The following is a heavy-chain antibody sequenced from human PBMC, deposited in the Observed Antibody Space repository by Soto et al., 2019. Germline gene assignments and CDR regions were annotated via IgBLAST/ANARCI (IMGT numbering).Heavy chain of an antibody. Sequence: QVQLVQSGGEVKKPGASVNISCKATGYTFISYSITWVRQAPGQGLEWMGRISTYNGNTRYAQSLQCRVTLTRDTSTNTAFMEIRGLRSDDTAIYYCAREGAHSTGWYDYFDQWGQGTLVAVSS. D-gene: IGHD6-13*01. CDR3: AREGAHSTGWYDYFDQ. J-gene: IGHJ4*02. V-gene: IGHV1-18*04. CDR1: GYTFISYS. CDR2: ISTYNGNT.